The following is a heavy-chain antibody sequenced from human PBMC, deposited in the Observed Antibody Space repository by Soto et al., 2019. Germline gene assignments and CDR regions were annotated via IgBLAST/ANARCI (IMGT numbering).Heavy chain of an antibody. Sequence: SETLSLTCTVSGGSINNHYWSWIRQPPGKGLEWIGYIYYSGSTNYNPSLKSRVTISVDTSKNQFSLKLSSVTAADTAVYYCARLYGSGRVGYYSMDVWGKGTTVTVSS. CDR2: IYYSGST. D-gene: IGHD3-10*01. CDR1: GGSINNHY. CDR3: ARLYGSGRVGYYSMDV. V-gene: IGHV4-59*11. J-gene: IGHJ6*03.